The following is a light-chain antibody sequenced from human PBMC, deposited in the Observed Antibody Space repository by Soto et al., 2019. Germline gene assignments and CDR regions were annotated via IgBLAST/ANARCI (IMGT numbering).Light chain of an antibody. CDR2: GNS. CDR3: QSYDSSLSGSV. J-gene: IGLJ3*02. CDR1: SSNIGAGYD. V-gene: IGLV1-40*01. Sequence: QSVLTQPPSVSGAPGQRVTISCNGSSSNIGAGYDVHWYQQLPGTAPKLLIYGNSNRPSGVPDRFSDSKSGTSASLAITGLQAEDEADYYCQSYDSSLSGSVFGGGTKLTVL.